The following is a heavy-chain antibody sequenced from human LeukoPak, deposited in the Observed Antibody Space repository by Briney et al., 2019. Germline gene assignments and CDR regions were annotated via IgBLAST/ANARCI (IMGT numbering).Heavy chain of an antibody. CDR1: GFTFSDYY. D-gene: IGHD6-13*01. V-gene: IGHV3-11*01. J-gene: IGHJ4*02. CDR3: ARDHQRGSSSWYDPVDY. Sequence: GGSLRLSCAASGFTFSDYYMSWIRQAPGKGLEWVSYISSSGSTIYYADSVKGRFTISRDNAKNSLYLQMNSLRAEDTAVYYCARDHQRGSSSWYDPVDYWGQGTLVTVSS. CDR2: ISSSGSTI.